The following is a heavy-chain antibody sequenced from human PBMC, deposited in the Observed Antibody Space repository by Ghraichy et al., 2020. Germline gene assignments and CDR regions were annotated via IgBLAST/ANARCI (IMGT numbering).Heavy chain of an antibody. V-gene: IGHV3-53*01. CDR1: GFTVSSNY. Sequence: GGSLRLSCAASGFTVSSNYMSWVRQAPGKGLEWVSVIYSGGSTYYADSVKGRFTIYRDNSKNTLYLQMNSLRAEDTAVYYCARDQYSYGAFFFDYWGQGTLVTVSS. CDR2: IYSGGST. J-gene: IGHJ4*02. D-gene: IGHD5-18*01. CDR3: ARDQYSYGAFFFDY.